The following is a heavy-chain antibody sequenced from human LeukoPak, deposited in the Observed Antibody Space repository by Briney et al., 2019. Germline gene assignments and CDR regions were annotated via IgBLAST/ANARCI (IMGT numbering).Heavy chain of an antibody. J-gene: IGHJ3*02. V-gene: IGHV1-24*01. CDR3: ATGTGSRTSDAFDI. Sequence: GASVKVSYKVSGYTLTELSMHWVRQAPGKGLEWMGGFDPEDGETIYAQKFQGRVTMTEDTSTDTAYMELSSLRSEDTAVYYCATGTGSRTSDAFDIWGQGTMVTVSS. D-gene: IGHD1-14*01. CDR1: GYTLTELS. CDR2: FDPEDGET.